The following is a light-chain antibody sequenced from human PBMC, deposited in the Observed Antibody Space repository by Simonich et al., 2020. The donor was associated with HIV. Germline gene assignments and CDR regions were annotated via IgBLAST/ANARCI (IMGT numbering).Light chain of an antibody. CDR3: QQYYSTPRT. V-gene: IGKV4-1*01. Sequence: DIVMTQSPDSLAVSLGERATINCKSSPSVLHSSNIKNYLVWYQQKPGQPPKLLIYWASTREYGVPDRFSGSGSGTDFTLTISSLQAEDVAVYYCQQYYSTPRTFGQGTKVEIK. CDR1: PSVLHSSNIKNY. CDR2: WAS. J-gene: IGKJ1*01.